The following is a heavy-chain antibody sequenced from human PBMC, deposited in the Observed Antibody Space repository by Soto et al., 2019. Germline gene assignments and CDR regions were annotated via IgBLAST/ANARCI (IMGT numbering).Heavy chain of an antibody. J-gene: IGHJ5*02. Sequence: QVPLVESGGGVVQPGRSLRLSCAASGFTFSSYAMHWVRQAPGKGLEWVAVISYDGSNKYYADSVKGRFTISRDNSKNTLYLQMNSLRAEDTAVYFRAREIAAAMNWFDPWGQGTLVTVSS. V-gene: IGHV3-30-3*01. D-gene: IGHD6-13*01. CDR2: ISYDGSNK. CDR3: AREIAAAMNWFDP. CDR1: GFTFSSYA.